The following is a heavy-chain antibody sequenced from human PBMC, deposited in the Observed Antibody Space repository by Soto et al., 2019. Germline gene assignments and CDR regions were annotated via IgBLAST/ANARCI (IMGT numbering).Heavy chain of an antibody. CDR2: ISGNSNYI. CDR1: GSTFSRNS. CDR3: ASESDYYHFDS. Sequence: GGSLRLSCAASGSTFSRNSMNWVRQAPGKGLEWVSSISGNSNYIHYADSVKGRFTISRDNAKNSLFLQMISLRVEDTAVYYCASESDYYHFDSWGQGTLVTVSS. V-gene: IGHV3-21*01. D-gene: IGHD3-22*01. J-gene: IGHJ4*02.